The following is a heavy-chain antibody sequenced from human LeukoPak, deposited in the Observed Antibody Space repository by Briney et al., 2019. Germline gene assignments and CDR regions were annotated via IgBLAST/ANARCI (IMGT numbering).Heavy chain of an antibody. CDR3: ASGGGYDPPYYYYGMDV. Sequence: PGGSLRLSCAASGFTFSSYSMNWVRQAPGNGLEWVSSISSSSSYIYYADSVKGRFTISRDNAKNSLYLQMNSLRAEDTAVYYCASGGGYDPPYYYYGMDVWGQGTTVTVSS. CDR2: ISSSSSYI. D-gene: IGHD5-12*01. CDR1: GFTFSSYS. J-gene: IGHJ6*02. V-gene: IGHV3-21*01.